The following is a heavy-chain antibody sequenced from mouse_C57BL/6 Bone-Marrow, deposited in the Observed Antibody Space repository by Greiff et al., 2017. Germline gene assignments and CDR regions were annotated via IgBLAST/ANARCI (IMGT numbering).Heavy chain of an antibody. V-gene: IGHV1-55*01. Sequence: VQLQQPGAELVKPGASVKMSCKASGYTFTSYWITWVKQRPGQGLEWIGDIYPGSGSPNYNEKFKSKATLTVDTSSSTAYRQLSSLTSEDSAVYYCARPYYSNYWYFDVWGTGTTVTVSS. J-gene: IGHJ1*03. CDR2: IYPGSGSP. CDR1: GYTFTSYW. D-gene: IGHD2-5*01. CDR3: ARPYYSNYWYFDV.